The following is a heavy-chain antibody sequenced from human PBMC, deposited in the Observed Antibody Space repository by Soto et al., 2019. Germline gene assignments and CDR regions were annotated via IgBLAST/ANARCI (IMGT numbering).Heavy chain of an antibody. Sequence: GASVKVSCKASGYTFTSYGISWVRQAPGQGLEWMGWISAYNGNTNYAQKLQGRVTMTTDTSTSTAYMELRSLRSDDTAVYYCATTTDHYYYYGMDVWGQGTTVTVSS. CDR2: ISAYNGNT. CDR3: ATTTDHYYYYGMDV. V-gene: IGHV1-18*01. J-gene: IGHJ6*02. D-gene: IGHD1-1*01. CDR1: GYTFTSYG.